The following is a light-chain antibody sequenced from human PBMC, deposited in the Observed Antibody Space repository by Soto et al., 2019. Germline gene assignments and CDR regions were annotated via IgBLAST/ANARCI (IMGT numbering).Light chain of an antibody. CDR1: SSDVGSYNL. J-gene: IGLJ1*01. Sequence: QSALTQPASVSGSPGQSITISCTGTSSDVGSYNLVSWYQQHPGKAPKLMIYEGSKRLSGVSNRFSGSKSGNTASLTISGLQAEDEADYYCCSSAGSRTDVFGTGTKLTVL. CDR3: CSSAGSRTDV. V-gene: IGLV2-23*01. CDR2: EGS.